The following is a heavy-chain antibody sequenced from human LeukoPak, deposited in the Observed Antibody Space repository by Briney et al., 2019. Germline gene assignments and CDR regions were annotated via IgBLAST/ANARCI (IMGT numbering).Heavy chain of an antibody. V-gene: IGHV4-4*09. CDR1: GGSMTSYY. CDR2: ISASGTT. Sequence: SETLSLTCTVSGGSMTSYYWNWIRQPPGKGLEWIGYISASGTTNYNPSLMSRVTISVDTSKNQFSLKLSSVTAADTAVYYCARGLRYYYYYMDVWGKGTRSPSP. CDR3: ARGLRYYYYYMDV. J-gene: IGHJ6*03.